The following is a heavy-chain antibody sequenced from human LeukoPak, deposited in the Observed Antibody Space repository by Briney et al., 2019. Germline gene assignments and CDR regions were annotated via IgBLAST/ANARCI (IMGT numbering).Heavy chain of an antibody. V-gene: IGHV4-59*01. CDR3: ARDTDAGDAFDI. CDR2: IYYTGST. CDR1: GGAISTYY. J-gene: IGHJ3*02. Sequence: SETLSLTCTVSGGAISTYYWSWIRQTPGMGLEWIGYIYYTGSTNYNPSLKSRVTISVDASKNQFSLKMSSMTAADTAVYYCARDTDAGDAFDIWGQGTMVTVSS. D-gene: IGHD4-17*01.